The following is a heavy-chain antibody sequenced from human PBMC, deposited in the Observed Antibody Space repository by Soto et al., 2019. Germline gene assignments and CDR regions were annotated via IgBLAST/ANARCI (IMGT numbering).Heavy chain of an antibody. CDR2: IDPSDSYT. V-gene: IGHV5-10-1*01. D-gene: IGHD6-6*01. CDR3: ARRGAARHYYYYGMDV. CDR1: GYSFTSYW. Sequence: GESLKISCKGSGYSFTSYWISWVRQMPGKGLEWMGRIDPSDSYTNYSPSFQGHVTISADKSISTAYLQWSSLKASDTAMYYCARRGAARHYYYYGMDVWGQRTTVTVSS. J-gene: IGHJ6*02.